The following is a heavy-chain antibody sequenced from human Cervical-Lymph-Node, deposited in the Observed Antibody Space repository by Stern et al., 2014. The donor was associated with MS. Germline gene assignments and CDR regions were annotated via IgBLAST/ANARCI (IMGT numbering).Heavy chain of an antibody. CDR1: GGSISNYY. Sequence: QVQLQESGPGLAKPSETLSLTCTVSGGSISNYYWSWIRQPPGKGLEWIGYIYYSGSTNYNPSLKSRVAMSVETSQDQFSLHLPSVTAADTGVYYCARRGTTGIDYWGQGTLVTVSS. V-gene: IGHV4-59*08. CDR2: IYYSGST. CDR3: ARRGTTGIDY. J-gene: IGHJ4*02. D-gene: IGHD4-17*01.